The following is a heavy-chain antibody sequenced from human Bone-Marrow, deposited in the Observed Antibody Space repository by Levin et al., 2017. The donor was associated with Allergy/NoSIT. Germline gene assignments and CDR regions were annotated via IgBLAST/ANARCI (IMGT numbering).Heavy chain of an antibody. J-gene: IGHJ4*02. CDR1: GGSIDSDDYY. D-gene: IGHD4-17*01. CDR2: ASYSAGS. V-gene: IGHV4-30-4*01. CDR3: ARQERGDYGRFHY. Sequence: SETLSLTCTVSGGSIDSDDYYWSWIRQPPGKGLEWIGYASYSAGSYYNPSLQRRLTISVETSRTQFSLKLSSVTAADTAVYYCARQERGDYGRFHYWGQGILVTVSA.